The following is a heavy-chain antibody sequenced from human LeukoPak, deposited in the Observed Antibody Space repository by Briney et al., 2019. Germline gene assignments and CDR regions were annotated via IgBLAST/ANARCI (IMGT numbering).Heavy chain of an antibody. Sequence: PSETLSLTCTVSGGPIISYYWSWIRQPPGKGVEWIAYTHSSGNTGYNPSLKSRVTISLDTSKNHFSLKVTSMTAADTGVYYCARSLPGAIGAADFWGQGTLVTVSS. J-gene: IGHJ4*02. D-gene: IGHD3-3*01. CDR3: ARSLPGAIGAADF. V-gene: IGHV4-59*01. CDR2: THSSGNT. CDR1: GGPIISYY.